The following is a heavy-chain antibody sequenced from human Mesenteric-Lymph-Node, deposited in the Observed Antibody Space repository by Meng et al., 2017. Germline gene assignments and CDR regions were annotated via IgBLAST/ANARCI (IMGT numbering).Heavy chain of an antibody. V-gene: IGHV3-23*01. Sequence: GESLKISCVASGITFTNYGMSWVRQAPGKGLERVSGISGSGSDTYYADSVEGRFTVSRDNSKNTLYLQMNSLRVDDTAVYYCAKGFWATGRHYNPSDYWSQGTLVTVSS. CDR1: GITFTNYG. D-gene: IGHD3-10*01. CDR2: ISGSGSDT. CDR3: AKGFWATGRHYNPSDY. J-gene: IGHJ4*02.